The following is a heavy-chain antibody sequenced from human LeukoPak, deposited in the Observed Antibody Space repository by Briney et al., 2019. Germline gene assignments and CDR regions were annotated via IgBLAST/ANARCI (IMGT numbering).Heavy chain of an antibody. CDR1: GYTFTSYA. CDR2: INTNTGNP. D-gene: IGHD4-17*01. V-gene: IGHV7-4-1*02. J-gene: IGHJ4*02. Sequence: ASVKVSCKASGYTFTSYAMNWVRQAPGQGLEWMGRINTNTGNPTYAQGFTGRFVFSLDTSVSTAYLQISSLKAEDTAVYYCAATPNDYAWRFDYWGQGTLVTVSS. CDR3: AATPNDYAWRFDY.